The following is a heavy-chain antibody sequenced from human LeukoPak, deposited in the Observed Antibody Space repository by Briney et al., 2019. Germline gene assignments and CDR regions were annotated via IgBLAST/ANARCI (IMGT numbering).Heavy chain of an antibody. J-gene: IGHJ4*02. CDR3: AGVSFSSGWYRDY. D-gene: IGHD6-19*01. CDR1: GFTDY. CDR2: IYSGGST. V-gene: IGHV3-53*01. Sequence: GGSLRLSCAASGFTDYMTWVRQAPGKGLEWVSVIYSGGSTYYAASVKGRFSVSRDNSENTVYLQMNSLRAEDTAVYYCAGVSFSSGWYRDYWGRGTLVTVSS.